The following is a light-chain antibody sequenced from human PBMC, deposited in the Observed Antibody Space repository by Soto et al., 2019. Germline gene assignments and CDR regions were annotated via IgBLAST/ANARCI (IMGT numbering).Light chain of an antibody. CDR3: AAWDDSLNLV. V-gene: IGLV1-44*01. CDR2: YTN. CDR1: SSNIGSNT. J-gene: IGLJ2*01. Sequence: QSVLTQPPSASGTPVQTVTISCSGSSSNIGSNTVSWYQHLPGTAPKLLIYYTNRRPSVVPDRFSGSKSGTSASLAISGLQSDDEADYYCAAWDDSLNLVFGRGTKLTV.